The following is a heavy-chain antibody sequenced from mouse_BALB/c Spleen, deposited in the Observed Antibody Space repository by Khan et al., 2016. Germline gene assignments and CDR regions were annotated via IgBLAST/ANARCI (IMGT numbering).Heavy chain of an antibody. CDR2: ISYSGST. Sequence: EVQLQESGPGLVKPSQSLSLTCTVTGYSITSDYAWNWIRQFPGNRLEWMGYISYSGSTSYNPSLKSRISITRDTSKNQFFLQLNSVTSEDTATYYCARSDYGDKDAMDYWGQGTSVTVSP. D-gene: IGHD1-1*01. CDR3: ARSDYGDKDAMDY. V-gene: IGHV3-2*02. J-gene: IGHJ4*01. CDR1: GYSITSDYA.